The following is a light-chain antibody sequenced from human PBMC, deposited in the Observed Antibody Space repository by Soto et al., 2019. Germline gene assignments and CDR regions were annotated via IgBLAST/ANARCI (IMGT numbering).Light chain of an antibody. CDR3: QQYYSSPCT. CDR2: WAS. CDR1: QSVLYSSNNNNY. Sequence: DIVMTQSPDSLAVSLGERATINCKSSQSVLYSSNNNNYLAWYQQKPGQPPKLLIYWASTRESGVPDRFSGSASGPDVTLTIGSMQDEDVAVYYCQQYYSSPCTFGQGTKLAIQ. V-gene: IGKV4-1*01. J-gene: IGKJ2*02.